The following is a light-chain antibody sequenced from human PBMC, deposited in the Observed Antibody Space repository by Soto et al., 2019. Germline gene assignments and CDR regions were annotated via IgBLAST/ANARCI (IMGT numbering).Light chain of an antibody. CDR3: MQAIQAPRT. Sequence: DIVLTQSPLSLPVTPGEPASISCRSSQSLLHSNGNIYLDWYLQKPGQSPQLLIYLGSFRASGVPDRFSSSGSGTDFTLKITRVEAEDVGVYYCMQAIQAPRTFGLGTKVEIK. J-gene: IGKJ1*01. CDR1: QSLLHSNGNIY. V-gene: IGKV2-28*01. CDR2: LGS.